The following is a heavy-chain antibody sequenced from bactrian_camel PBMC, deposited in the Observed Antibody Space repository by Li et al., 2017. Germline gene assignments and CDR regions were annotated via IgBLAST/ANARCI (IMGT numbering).Heavy chain of an antibody. D-gene: IGHD1*01. V-gene: IGHV3S53*01. CDR1: GYTVSELY. J-gene: IGHJ4*01. CDR3: AAQPWGCLGTSWMLTARY. CDR2: IDKSGYT. Sequence: HVQLVESGGGSVQAGGSLRLSCEVSGYTVSELYMAWFRQAPGQEREAVAAIDKSGYTTYTYSVEGRFTVSKDNAKNTLYLQMDSLKPEDTDMYYCAAQPWGCLGTSWMLTARYWGQGTQVTVS.